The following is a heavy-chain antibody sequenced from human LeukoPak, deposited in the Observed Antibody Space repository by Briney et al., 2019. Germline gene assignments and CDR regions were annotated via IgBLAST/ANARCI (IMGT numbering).Heavy chain of an antibody. CDR3: ARQGYGGRSFDV. CDR1: GGSITTYY. D-gene: IGHD4-23*01. V-gene: IGHV4-59*08. CDR2: IYNSGNT. J-gene: IGHJ3*01. Sequence: SETLSVTFTVSGGSITTYYWAWIRQPPGKGLEWIGYIYNSGNTNYNPSLKSRVTISIDTSRNQVSLRLSSVTAADTAAYYCARQGYGGRSFDVWGQGTMVTVSS.